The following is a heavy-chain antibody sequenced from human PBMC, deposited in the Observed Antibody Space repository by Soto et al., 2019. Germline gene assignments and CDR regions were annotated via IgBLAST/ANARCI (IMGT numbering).Heavy chain of an antibody. CDR3: AKSVSGWHEAFDI. Sequence: GGSLRLPCAASGFTFRSYGMHWVRQAPGKGLEWVAVISYDGNNKNYGDSVKGRFSISRDNSKNTLNLQMNGLRVEDTAVYYCAKSVSGWHEAFDIWGQGTMVTVSS. CDR1: GFTFRSYG. J-gene: IGHJ3*02. D-gene: IGHD6-19*01. V-gene: IGHV3-30*18. CDR2: ISYDGNNK.